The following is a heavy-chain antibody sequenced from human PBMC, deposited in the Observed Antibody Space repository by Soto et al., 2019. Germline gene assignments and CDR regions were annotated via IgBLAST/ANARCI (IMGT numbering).Heavy chain of an antibody. CDR2: LYSHGHT. Sequence: VGSLRLSCAASGFTVSDNYMSWVRRAPGKGLEWVSVLYSHGHTYYAESVKGRFTISRDNSKNTLYLQMSSLRVEDTAMYYCARGRGNGWFYLDSCGQGTLVTVSS. CDR3: ARGRGNGWFYLDS. CDR1: GFTVSDNY. V-gene: IGHV3-53*01. J-gene: IGHJ4*02. D-gene: IGHD6-19*01.